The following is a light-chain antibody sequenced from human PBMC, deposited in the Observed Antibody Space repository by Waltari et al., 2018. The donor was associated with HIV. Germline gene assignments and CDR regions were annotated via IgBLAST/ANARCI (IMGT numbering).Light chain of an antibody. CDR3: ESYTSTSVWV. J-gene: IGLJ3*02. V-gene: IGLV2-14*03. CDR2: DVT. CDR1: SSDVGGYNF. Sequence: QSALTQPASVSGSPGQSITISCPGSSSDVGGYNFVSWYQQHPGKAPRVLIYDVTTRPSWVYDRFSGSRSGDTASRTISGLQPEDEADYYCESYTSTSVWVFGGGTRLTVL.